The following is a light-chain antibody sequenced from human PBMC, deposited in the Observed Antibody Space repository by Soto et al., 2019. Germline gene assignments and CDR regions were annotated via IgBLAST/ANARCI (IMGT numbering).Light chain of an antibody. CDR1: QGIGND. CDR3: LQHNNYPRT. V-gene: IGKV1-17*01. J-gene: IGKJ1*01. CDR2: AAS. Sequence: DLQMTQSPSSLSASVGDRVTITCRASQGIGNDLGWYQQKPGKAPKRLIYAASSLQSGVPLRFSGSGSGTEFTLTISSLYPEDFATYYCLQHNNYPRTFGQGTKVEIK.